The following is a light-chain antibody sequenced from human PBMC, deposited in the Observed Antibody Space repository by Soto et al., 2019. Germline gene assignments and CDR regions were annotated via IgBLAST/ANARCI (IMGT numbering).Light chain of an antibody. Sequence: IVVTQSPATLSVSPGERVTFSCKASLFIANHLAWYQHNPGQSPRLLIHAASTGAPGVPARFSVSWSGAEFTLAIGSLQSDDSAIYCCQQYYRWPVTFGGGTKVEIK. CDR2: AAS. CDR1: LFIANH. V-gene: IGKV3-15*01. J-gene: IGKJ4*01. CDR3: QQYYRWPVT.